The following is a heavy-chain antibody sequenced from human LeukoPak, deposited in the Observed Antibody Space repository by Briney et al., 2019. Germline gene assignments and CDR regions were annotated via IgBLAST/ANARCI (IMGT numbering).Heavy chain of an antibody. V-gene: IGHV3-23*01. Sequence: GGSLSLSCAPSVFTFSSYAMSWVGQAPGKGVTWVSAISGSGGSTYYAASVKGRFTISRDNSKNTLYLQLSSLRAEDTAVYYCAREWGYSSSWLLDYWGQGTLVTVSS. CDR1: VFTFSSYA. CDR2: ISGSGGST. J-gene: IGHJ4*02. D-gene: IGHD6-13*01. CDR3: AREWGYSSSWLLDY.